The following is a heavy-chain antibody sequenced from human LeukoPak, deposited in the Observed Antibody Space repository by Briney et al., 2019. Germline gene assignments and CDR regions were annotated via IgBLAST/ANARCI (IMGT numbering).Heavy chain of an antibody. CDR3: ARLPAFASSSSDYFDY. CDR2: INPSGGST. V-gene: IGHV1-46*01. CDR1: GYTFTSYY. Sequence: ASVKVSCKASGYTFTSYYMHWVRQAPGQGLEWMGIINPSGGSTSYAQKFQDRVTMTRDMSTSTVYMELSSLRSEDTAVYYCARLPAFASSSSDYFDYWGQGTLVTVSS. J-gene: IGHJ4*02. D-gene: IGHD6-6*01.